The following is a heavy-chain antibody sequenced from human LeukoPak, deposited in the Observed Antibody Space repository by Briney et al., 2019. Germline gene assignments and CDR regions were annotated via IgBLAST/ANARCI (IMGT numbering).Heavy chain of an antibody. CDR3: ASNYYDSSGYYLPY. D-gene: IGHD3-22*01. CDR2: IIPIFGTA. CDR1: GGTFSSYA. J-gene: IGHJ4*02. Sequence: SVTVSCKASGGTFSSYAISWVRQAPGQGLEWMGGIIPIFGTANYAQKFQGRVTITADESTSTAYMGLSSLRSEDTAVYYCASNYYDSSGYYLPYWGQETLVTVSS. V-gene: IGHV1-69*13.